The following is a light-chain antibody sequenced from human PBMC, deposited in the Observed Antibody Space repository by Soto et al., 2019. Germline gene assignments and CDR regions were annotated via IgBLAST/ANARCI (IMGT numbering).Light chain of an antibody. V-gene: IGKV1-5*01. CDR2: DAS. CDR3: QQYNSYSWT. J-gene: IGKJ1*01. Sequence: DIQMTQSPSTLSASVGDRVIITCRASQSISSWLAWYQQKPGKAPKLLIYDASSLESGVPSRFSGSGSGTEFTLTISSLQPDDFATYYCQQYNSYSWTFGQGTNVDIK. CDR1: QSISSW.